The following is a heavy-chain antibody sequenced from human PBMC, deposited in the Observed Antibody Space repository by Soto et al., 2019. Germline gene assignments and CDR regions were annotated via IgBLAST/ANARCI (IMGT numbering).Heavy chain of an antibody. CDR2: ISYDGSNK. CDR1: GFTFSSYG. D-gene: IGHD5-12*01. J-gene: IGHJ4*02. Sequence: GGSLRLSCAASGFTFSSYGMHWVRQAPDKGQEWVAVISYDGSNKYYAGTVKGRFTISRDNSKNTLYLKMNSLRGEDTAVYYCAKDKSGYSGYEFDYWGQGALVTVSS. V-gene: IGHV3-30*18. CDR3: AKDKSGYSGYEFDY.